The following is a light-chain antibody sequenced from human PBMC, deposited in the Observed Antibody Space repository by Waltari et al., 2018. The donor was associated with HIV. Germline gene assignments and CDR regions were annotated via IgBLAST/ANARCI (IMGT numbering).Light chain of an antibody. CDR3: CSYAGSPWM. J-gene: IGLJ3*02. CDR1: NADVGAYNY. Sequence: QSVLTQPRSLSGSPSQSVTISCTGTNADVGAYNYVSWYQQHPGKAPKLIIYDVTKRPSGVPDRCSGSKSGNTASLTISGLQAEDEADYYCCSYAGSPWMFGGGTRLTVL. V-gene: IGLV2-11*01. CDR2: DVT.